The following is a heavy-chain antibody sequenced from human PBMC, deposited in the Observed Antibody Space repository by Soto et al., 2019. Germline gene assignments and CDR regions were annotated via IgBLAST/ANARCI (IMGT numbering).Heavy chain of an antibody. Sequence: GASVKVSCKASGYTFTSYYMHWVRQAPGQGLEWMGIINPSGGSTSYAQKFQGRVTMTRDTSTSTVYMEPSSLRSEDTAVYYCARSFFWSGYSSLHYYYMDVWGKGTTVTVSS. CDR3: ARSFFWSGYSSLHYYYMDV. V-gene: IGHV1-46*03. CDR1: GYTFTSYY. J-gene: IGHJ6*03. CDR2: INPSGGST. D-gene: IGHD3-3*01.